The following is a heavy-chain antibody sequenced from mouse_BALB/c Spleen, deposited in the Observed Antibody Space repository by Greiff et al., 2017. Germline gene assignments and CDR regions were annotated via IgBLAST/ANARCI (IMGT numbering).Heavy chain of an antibody. V-gene: IGHV5-17*02. CDR1: GFTFSSFG. CDR2: ISSGSSTI. Sequence: EVKVEESGGGLVQPGGSRKLSCAASGFTFSSFGMHWVRQAPEKGLEWVAYISSGSSTIYYADTVKGRFTISRDNPKNTLFLQMTSLRSEDTAMYYCARSRYSYYYAMDYWGQGTSVTVSS. CDR3: ARSRYSYYYAMDY. J-gene: IGHJ4*01. D-gene: IGHD2-14*01.